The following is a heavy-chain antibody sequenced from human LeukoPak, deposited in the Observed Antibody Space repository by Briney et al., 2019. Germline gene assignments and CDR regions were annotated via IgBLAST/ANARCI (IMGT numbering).Heavy chain of an antibody. V-gene: IGHV1-8*01. CDR1: GYTFINYD. J-gene: IGHJ4*02. D-gene: IGHD4-17*01. Sequence: ASVKVSCKASGYTFINYDINWVRQATGQGLEWVGYMNPNSGNTGYAQKFQGRVTMTRDTSISTAYMELSSLRSEDTAVYYCARGDYGYGGTDYWGQGTLVTVSS. CDR2: MNPNSGNT. CDR3: ARGDYGYGGTDY.